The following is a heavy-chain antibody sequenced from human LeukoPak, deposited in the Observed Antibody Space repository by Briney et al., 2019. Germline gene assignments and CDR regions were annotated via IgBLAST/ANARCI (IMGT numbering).Heavy chain of an antibody. D-gene: IGHD2-21*02. Sequence: SVKVSCKPSGGTFNSYSISWVRQAPGQGLEWMGGIIAILGTTNYAQKFQGRVTITADESTSTAYMELSSLRSEDTAVYYCARVGKDSGGDFHYYMDVWGKGTTVTISS. CDR1: GGTFNSYS. CDR2: IIAILGTT. V-gene: IGHV1-69*13. CDR3: ARVGKDSGGDFHYYMDV. J-gene: IGHJ6*03.